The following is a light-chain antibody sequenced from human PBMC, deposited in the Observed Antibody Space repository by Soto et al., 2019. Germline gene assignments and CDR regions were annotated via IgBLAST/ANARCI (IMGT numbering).Light chain of an antibody. V-gene: IGKV3-15*01. CDR2: GAS. J-gene: IGKJ5*01. CDR3: QQSYSTLT. CDR1: QSVRSN. Sequence: EIVMTQSPATLSVSPGERATLSCRASQSVRSNLAWYQQKPGQAPRLLIYGASTRATGIPARFSGSGSGTDFTLTISSLQPEDFATYYCQQSYSTLTFGQGTRLEIK.